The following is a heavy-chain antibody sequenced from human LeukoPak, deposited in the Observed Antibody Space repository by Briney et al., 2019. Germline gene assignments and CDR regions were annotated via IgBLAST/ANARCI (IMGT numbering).Heavy chain of an antibody. CDR2: IYTSGST. J-gene: IGHJ4*02. D-gene: IGHD2-8*02. CDR1: GGSISSGSYY. CDR3: AREILVGAQFDY. Sequence: SETLSLTCTVSGGSISSGSYYWSWIRQPAGKGLEWIGRIYTSGSTNYNPSLKSRVTIPVDTSKNQFSLKLSSVTAADTAVYYCAREILVGAQFDYWGQGTLVTVSS. V-gene: IGHV4-61*02.